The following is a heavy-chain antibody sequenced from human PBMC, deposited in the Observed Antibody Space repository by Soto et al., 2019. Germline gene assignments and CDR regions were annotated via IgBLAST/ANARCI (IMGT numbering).Heavy chain of an antibody. D-gene: IGHD6-19*01. V-gene: IGHV4-30-2*02. Sequence: SETLSLTCAVSGGSISSGGYSWSWIRQPPGKGLEWIGYIYHSGSTYYNPSPKSRVTISVDRSKNQFSLKLSSVTAADTAVYYCARSSGWGWGTWFDPWGQGTLVPVSS. CDR1: GGSISSGGYS. CDR2: IYHSGST. CDR3: ARSSGWGWGTWFDP. J-gene: IGHJ5*02.